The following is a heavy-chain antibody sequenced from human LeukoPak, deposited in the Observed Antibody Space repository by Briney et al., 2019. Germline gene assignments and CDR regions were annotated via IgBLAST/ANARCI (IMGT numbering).Heavy chain of an antibody. Sequence: ASVKVSCLASGYTFTGYYMHWVRQAHGRGLEWMERINCNSGGTNYAQKFQGRVTITRDTSIRTAYMKLSRVRSDDTAVYYCARDRIVGATLDYWGQGTLVTVSS. CDR1: GYTFTGYY. J-gene: IGHJ4*02. CDR3: ARDRIVGATLDY. CDR2: INCNSGGT. V-gene: IGHV1-2*06. D-gene: IGHD1-26*01.